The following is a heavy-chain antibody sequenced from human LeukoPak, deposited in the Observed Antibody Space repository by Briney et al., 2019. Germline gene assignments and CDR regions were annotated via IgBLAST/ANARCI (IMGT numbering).Heavy chain of an antibody. CDR1: GGSISSYY. CDR2: IYYSGST. D-gene: IGHD3-10*01. V-gene: IGHV4-59*08. Sequence: SETLSLTCTVSGGSISSYYWSWIRQPPGKGLEWIGYIYYSGSTNYNPSLKGRVTISVDTSKNQFSLKLSSVTAADTAVYYCARLRLLWFGELYYFDYWGQGTLVTVSS. J-gene: IGHJ4*02. CDR3: ARLRLLWFGELYYFDY.